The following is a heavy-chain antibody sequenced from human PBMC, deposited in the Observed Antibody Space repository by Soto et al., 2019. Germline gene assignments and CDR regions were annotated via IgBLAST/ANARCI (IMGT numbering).Heavy chain of an antibody. CDR2: MNPNSGNT. CDR3: ARFYGSANDAFDI. J-gene: IGHJ3*02. Sequence: SVKVSCEASGYSYTSYDINWVRQATGQGLEWMGWMNPNSGNTGYAQKFQGRVTMTRNTSISTAYMELSSLRSEDTAVYYCARFYGSANDAFDIWGQGTMVTVSS. V-gene: IGHV1-8*01. D-gene: IGHD3-10*01. CDR1: GYSYTSYD.